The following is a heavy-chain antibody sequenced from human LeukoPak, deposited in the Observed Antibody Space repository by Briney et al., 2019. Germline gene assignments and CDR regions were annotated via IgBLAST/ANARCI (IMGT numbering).Heavy chain of an antibody. Sequence: ASVKVSCKASGYTFTDYYIHWVRRAPGQGLEWMGWMNPNTGDTGYAENFQGRVTMARNTSISTAYLELSSLRSEDTAVYYCARGSYCSFYYYYMDVWGKGTTVTISS. J-gene: IGHJ6*03. CDR1: GYTFTDYY. CDR2: MNPNTGDT. D-gene: IGHD2-21*01. V-gene: IGHV1-8*02. CDR3: ARGSYCSFYYYYMDV.